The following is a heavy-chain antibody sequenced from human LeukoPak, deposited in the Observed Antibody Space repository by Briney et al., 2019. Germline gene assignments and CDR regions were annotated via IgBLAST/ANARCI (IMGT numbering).Heavy chain of an antibody. CDR3: VRGVGLYDCIGYFDY. CDR2: ISYGGGKK. CDR1: VFTLSMSA. J-gene: IGHJ4*02. D-gene: IGHD3-22*01. V-gene: IGHV3-30*04. Sequence: PGGGLRLSRAGSVFTLSMSAMHGVRPAPGKGGEGVAPISYGGGKKYYAHSVKGRFTISRDNSKDTLYLQMNSLRAEDTAVYNCVRGVGLYDCIGYFDYWGQGTLVTASS.